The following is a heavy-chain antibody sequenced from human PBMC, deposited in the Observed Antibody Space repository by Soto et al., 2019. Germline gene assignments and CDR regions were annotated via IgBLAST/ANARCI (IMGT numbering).Heavy chain of an antibody. J-gene: IGHJ5*02. Sequence: ASVKVSCKASGGTFSSYAISWVRQAPGQGLEWMGGIIPIFGTANYAQKFQGRVTITADESTSTAYMELSSLRSEDTAVYYCARSWVPNWNCGNWFDPWGQGTLVTVAS. D-gene: IGHD1-7*01. CDR1: GGTFSSYA. CDR3: ARSWVPNWNCGNWFDP. V-gene: IGHV1-69*13. CDR2: IIPIFGTA.